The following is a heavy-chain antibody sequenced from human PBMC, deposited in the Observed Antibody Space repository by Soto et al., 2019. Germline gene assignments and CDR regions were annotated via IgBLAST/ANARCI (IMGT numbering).Heavy chain of an antibody. J-gene: IGHJ5*02. D-gene: IGHD3-3*01. V-gene: IGHV1-18*01. CDR3: ARGTYDFWSGYSSGWFDP. Sequence: ASVKVSCKASGYTFTSYGISWVRQAPGQGLEWMGWISAYNGNTNYAQKLQGRVTMTTDTSTSTAYMELRSLRSDDTAVYYCARGTYDFWSGYSSGWFDPWGQGTLVTVSS. CDR1: GYTFTSYG. CDR2: ISAYNGNT.